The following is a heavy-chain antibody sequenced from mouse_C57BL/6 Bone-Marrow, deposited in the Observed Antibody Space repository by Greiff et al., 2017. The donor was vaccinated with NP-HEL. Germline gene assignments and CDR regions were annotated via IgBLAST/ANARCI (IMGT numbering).Heavy chain of an antibody. CDR2: IYPGDGDT. V-gene: IGHV1-82*01. CDR3: ARRGVADV. Sequence: QVQLQQSGPELVKPGASVKISCKASGYAFSSSWMNWVKQRPGKGLEWIGRIYPGDGDTNYNGKFKGTATLTADKSSSTAYMQLSGLTSEDSAVYFCARRGVADVGGTGTTVTVSS. J-gene: IGHJ1*03. D-gene: IGHD1-1*02. CDR1: GYAFSSSW.